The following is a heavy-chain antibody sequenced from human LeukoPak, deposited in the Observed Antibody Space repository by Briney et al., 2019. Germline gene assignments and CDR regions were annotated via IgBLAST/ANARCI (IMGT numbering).Heavy chain of an antibody. Sequence: PSETLSLTCTVSGGSFSDYYWSWVRQPPGKRLEWTGYIYYTGTTNYNPSLESRVTMSIDTSKNQFSLKMSSVTAADTAVYFCARRTYGGLEYWGQGTLVTVSS. D-gene: IGHD4-23*01. CDR1: GGSFSDYY. V-gene: IGHV4-59*08. CDR3: ARRTYGGLEY. J-gene: IGHJ4*02. CDR2: IYYTGTT.